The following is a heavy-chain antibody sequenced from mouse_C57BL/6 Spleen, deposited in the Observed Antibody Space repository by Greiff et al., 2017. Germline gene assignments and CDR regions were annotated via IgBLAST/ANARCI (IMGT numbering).Heavy chain of an antibody. V-gene: IGHV1-80*01. Sequence: VQLQQSGAELVKPGASVKISCKASGYAFRSYWMNWVKQRPGKGLEWIGQIYPGDGDTNYNGKFKGKATLTADKSSSTAYMQLSSLTSEDSAVYFCARSGGSTMVDYWGQGTTLTVSS. CDR1: GYAFRSYW. CDR3: ARSGGSTMVDY. D-gene: IGHD2-1*01. J-gene: IGHJ2*01. CDR2: IYPGDGDT.